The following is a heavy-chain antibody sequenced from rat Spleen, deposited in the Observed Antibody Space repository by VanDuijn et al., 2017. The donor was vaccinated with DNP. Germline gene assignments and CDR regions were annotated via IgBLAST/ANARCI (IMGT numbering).Heavy chain of an antibody. J-gene: IGHJ3*01. V-gene: IGHV1-43*01. CDR1: GYTFTSYY. CDR2: INTGSGGT. CDR3: ARGGYGIWFAY. Sequence: QVQLRQSGAEPTKPGSSVKISCKASGYTFTSYYIGWIKQTTGQGLEYIGYINTGSGGTNYNEKFKGKATLTVDKSSSTGFMQLSSLTPDDSAVYYCARGGYGIWFAYWGQGTLVTVSS. D-gene: IGHD1-7*01.